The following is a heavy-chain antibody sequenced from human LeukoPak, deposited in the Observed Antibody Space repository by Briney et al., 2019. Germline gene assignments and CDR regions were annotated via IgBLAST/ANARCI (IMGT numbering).Heavy chain of an antibody. CDR2: INPNSGDT. Sequence: ASVKVSCKASGYTFTGYYMHWVRQAPGQGLEWMGWINPNSGDTNYAQKLQGRVTMTTDTSTSTAYMELRSLRSDDTAVYYCARGGYYDSRDFDYWGQGTLVTVSS. V-gene: IGHV1-2*02. D-gene: IGHD3-22*01. J-gene: IGHJ4*02. CDR3: ARGGYYDSRDFDY. CDR1: GYTFTGYY.